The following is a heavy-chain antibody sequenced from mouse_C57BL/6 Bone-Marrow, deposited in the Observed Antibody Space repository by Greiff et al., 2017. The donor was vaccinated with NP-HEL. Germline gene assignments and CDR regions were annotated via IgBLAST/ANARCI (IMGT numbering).Heavy chain of an antibody. CDR3: ARDSSGYVRFAY. CDR2: IDPSDSYT. CDR1: GYTFTSYW. V-gene: IGHV1-50*01. D-gene: IGHD3-2*02. J-gene: IGHJ3*01. Sequence: QVQLQQPGAELVKPGASVKLSCKASGYTFTSYWMQWVKQRPGQGLEWIGEIDPSDSYTTYNQKFKGKATLTVDTSSSTAYMQLSSLTSEDSAVYYCARDSSGYVRFAYWGQGTLVTVSA.